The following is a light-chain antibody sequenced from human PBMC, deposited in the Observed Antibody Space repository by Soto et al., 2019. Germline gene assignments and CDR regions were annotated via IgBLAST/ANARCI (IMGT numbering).Light chain of an antibody. V-gene: IGKV3D-20*02. CDR1: QSVSSSY. CDR3: QQRHMWPIT. CDR2: GAS. J-gene: IGKJ5*01. Sequence: EIVLSQSPGTLSLSPGERATLPGRASQSVSSSYLAWYQQKPGQAPRLLIYGASSRATGIPDRFSGSGSGTDFTLTISSLEPEDSAVYYCQQRHMWPITFGQGTRLEIK.